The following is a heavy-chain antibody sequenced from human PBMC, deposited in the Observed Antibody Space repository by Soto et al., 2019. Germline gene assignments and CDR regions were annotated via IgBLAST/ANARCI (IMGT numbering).Heavy chain of an antibody. V-gene: IGHV1-3*01. J-gene: IGHJ4*02. CDR2: INAGNGNT. CDR1: GYTFTSYA. Sequence: ASVKVSCKASGYTFTSYAIHWVRQAPGQRLEWMGWINAGNGNTKYSQKFQGRVTITRDTSASTAYMELSSLRSEDTAVYYCAMAPLGITFGGVILPGYWGQGTLVTVSS. D-gene: IGHD3-16*02. CDR3: AMAPLGITFGGVILPGY.